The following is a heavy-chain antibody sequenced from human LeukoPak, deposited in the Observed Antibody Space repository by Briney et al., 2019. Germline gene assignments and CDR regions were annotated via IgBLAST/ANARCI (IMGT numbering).Heavy chain of an antibody. V-gene: IGHV3-20*04. D-gene: IGHD6-6*01. CDR1: GFTFDDYG. CDR2: INWNGGST. J-gene: IGHJ6*03. CDR3: ARDRYSSSFDYYYYYYMDV. Sequence: GGSLRLSCAASGFTFDDYGMSWVRQAPGKGLEWVSGINWNGGSTGYADSVKGRFTISRDNAKNSLYLQMNSLRAEDTAVYYCARDRYSSSFDYYYYYYMDVWGKGTTVTVSS.